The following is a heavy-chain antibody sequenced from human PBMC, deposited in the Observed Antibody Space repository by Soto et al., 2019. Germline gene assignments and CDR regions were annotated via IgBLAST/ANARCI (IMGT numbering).Heavy chain of an antibody. Sequence: EVPLVESGGGLVQPGGSLRLSCAASGFTFSSYAMDWVRQAPGKGLEYVSTISSNGGSTDYANSVKGRFTISRDNSKSTVYLEMGSLRAEDMAVYYCARGGRGYEFDYWGQGTLVTVSS. CDR1: GFTFSSYA. V-gene: IGHV3-64*01. CDR3: ARGGRGYEFDY. CDR2: ISSNGGST. J-gene: IGHJ4*02. D-gene: IGHD5-12*01.